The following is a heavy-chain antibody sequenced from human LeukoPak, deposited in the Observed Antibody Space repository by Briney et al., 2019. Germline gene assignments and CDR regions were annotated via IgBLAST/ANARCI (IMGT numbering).Heavy chain of an antibody. Sequence: PSETLSPTCTVSGGSISSGGYYWSWIRQHPGKGLEWIGYIYYSGSTYYNPSLKSRVTISVDTSKNQFSLKLSSVTAADTAVYYCARGRGSYYVDYWGQGTLVTVSS. CDR1: GGSISSGGYY. CDR2: IYYSGST. CDR3: ARGRGSYYVDY. J-gene: IGHJ4*02. V-gene: IGHV4-31*03. D-gene: IGHD1-26*01.